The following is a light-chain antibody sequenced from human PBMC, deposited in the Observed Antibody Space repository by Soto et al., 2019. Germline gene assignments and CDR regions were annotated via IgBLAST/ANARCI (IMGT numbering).Light chain of an antibody. J-gene: IGKJ2*01. Sequence: EIVLTQSPGTLSLSPGERATLSCRASQSVSSSYLAWYQQKPGQAPRLLIYGASSRATGIPDRFSGSGSGTDLTLTISRLVPEDFALYYCQQYGSSPMYTFGQGTKLEIK. CDR2: GAS. CDR3: QQYGSSPMYT. CDR1: QSVSSSY. V-gene: IGKV3-20*01.